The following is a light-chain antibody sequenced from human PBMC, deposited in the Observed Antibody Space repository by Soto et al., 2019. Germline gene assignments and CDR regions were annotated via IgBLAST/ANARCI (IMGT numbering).Light chain of an antibody. Sequence: QPVLTQSPSASASLGASVKLTCTLSSGHSSYAIAWHQQQPEKGPRYLMKLNSDGSHSKGDGIPDRFSGYSSGAERYLTISSHQSEDEADYYCQTWGTGIWVFGGGTKLTVL. J-gene: IGLJ3*02. CDR3: QTWGTGIWV. CDR1: SGHSSYA. V-gene: IGLV4-69*01. CDR2: LNSDGSH.